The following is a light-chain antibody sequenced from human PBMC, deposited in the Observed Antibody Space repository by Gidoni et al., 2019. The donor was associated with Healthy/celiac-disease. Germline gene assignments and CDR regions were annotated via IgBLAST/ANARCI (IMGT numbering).Light chain of an antibody. CDR1: QSVSSS. CDR3: QQYNNWPLT. Sequence: IVMTQSPATLSVSPGERATLSCRASQSVSSSLAWYQQKPGQAPRLLIYGASTRATGIPARFSGSGSRKEFTLTISSLQSEDFAVYYCQQYNNWPLTFGGGTKVEIK. CDR2: GAS. V-gene: IGKV3D-15*01. J-gene: IGKJ4*01.